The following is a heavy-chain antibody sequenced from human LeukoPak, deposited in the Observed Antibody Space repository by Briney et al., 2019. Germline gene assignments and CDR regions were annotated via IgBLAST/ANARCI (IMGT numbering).Heavy chain of an antibody. V-gene: IGHV4-59*01. CDR2: IYYSGST. CDR3: ARSGGFLGYMDV. CDR1: GGSISSYY. J-gene: IGHJ6*03. D-gene: IGHD3-16*01. Sequence: PSETLSLTCTVSGGSISSYYWSWIRQPPGKGLEWIGYIYYSGSTNYNPSLKSRVTISVDTSKNQFSLKLSSVTAADTAVYYCARSGGFLGYMDVWDKGTTVTVSS.